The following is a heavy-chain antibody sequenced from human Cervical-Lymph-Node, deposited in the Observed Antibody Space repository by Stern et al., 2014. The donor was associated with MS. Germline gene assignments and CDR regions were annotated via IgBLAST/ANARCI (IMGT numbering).Heavy chain of an antibody. CDR3: ARDGGDY. CDR2: ISYDGSKK. Sequence: MQLVESGGGVVQPGRSLRLSCAVSGFSFSDSGMFLVRQAPGKGLAWVAVISYDGSKKYYADSVKGRFTISRDNSKNTLYLQVNSLSAEDTAVYYCARDGGDYWGQGTLVTVSS. D-gene: IGHD4-23*01. V-gene: IGHV3-30*03. CDR1: GFSFSDSG. J-gene: IGHJ4*02.